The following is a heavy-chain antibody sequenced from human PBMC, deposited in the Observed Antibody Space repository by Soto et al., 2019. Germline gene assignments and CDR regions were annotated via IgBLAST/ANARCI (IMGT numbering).Heavy chain of an antibody. V-gene: IGHV3-30*18. CDR1: GFTFSSNG. D-gene: IGHD3-22*01. CDR2: ISYDGSNK. Sequence: GGSLRLSCAASGFTFSSNGMHWVRQAPGKGLEWVALISYDGSNKFYADSVKGRFTITRDNSKNTLYLQMNSLRPDDTAVYYCAKDGEGFYYYDSSGPKSWFDSWGQGTRVTVSS. J-gene: IGHJ5*01. CDR3: AKDGEGFYYYDSSGPKSWFDS.